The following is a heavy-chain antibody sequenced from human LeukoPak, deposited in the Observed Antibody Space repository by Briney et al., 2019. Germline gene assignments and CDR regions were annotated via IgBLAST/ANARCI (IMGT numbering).Heavy chain of an antibody. CDR2: INHSGST. V-gene: IGHV4-34*01. CDR1: GGSFSGYY. J-gene: IGHJ4*02. Sequence: SETLSLTCAVYGGSFSGYYWSWIRQPPGKGLEWIGEINHSGSTNYNPSLKSRVTISVDTSKNQFSLKLSSVTAADTAVYYCARSGLRLGYCSGGSCQPTNNHLFGYWGQGTLVTVSS. CDR3: ARSGLRLGYCSGGSCQPTNNHLFGY. D-gene: IGHD2-15*01.